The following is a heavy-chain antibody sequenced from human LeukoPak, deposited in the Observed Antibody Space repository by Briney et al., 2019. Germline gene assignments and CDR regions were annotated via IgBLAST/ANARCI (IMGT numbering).Heavy chain of an antibody. J-gene: IGHJ4*02. CDR2: INPNSSGT. V-gene: IGHV1-2*06. D-gene: IGHD3-22*01. CDR1: GYTFTDYY. Sequence: GASVKVSCKASGYTFTDYYMHWVRQAPGQGLEWMGRINPNSSGTNYAQKFQARVTMTRDTSISTAYMELSRLRSDDTALYYCARAAYYYDGSGYYLGDWGQGTLVTVSS. CDR3: ARAAYYYDGSGYYLGD.